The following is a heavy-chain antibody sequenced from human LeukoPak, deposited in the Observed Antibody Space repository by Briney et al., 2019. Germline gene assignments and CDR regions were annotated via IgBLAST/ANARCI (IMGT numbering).Heavy chain of an antibody. CDR2: ISWNSGSI. J-gene: IGHJ5*02. D-gene: IGHD3-3*01. CDR3: ARGGITIFGVVMSRGPNWFDP. V-gene: IGHV3-9*01. Sequence: GGSLRLSCAASGFTFDDYAMHWVRQAPGKGLEWVSGISWNSGSIGYADSVKGRFTISRDNAKNSLYLQMNSLRAEDTAVYYCARGGITIFGVVMSRGPNWFDPWGQGTLVTVSS. CDR1: GFTFDDYA.